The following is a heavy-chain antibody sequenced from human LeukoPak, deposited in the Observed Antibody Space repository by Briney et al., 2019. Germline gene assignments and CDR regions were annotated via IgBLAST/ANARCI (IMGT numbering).Heavy chain of an antibody. CDR2: INHSGST. CDR1: GGSFSGYY. Sequence: PSETLSLTCAVYGGSFSGYYWSWIRQPPGKGLEWIGEINHSGSTNYNPSLKSRVTISVDTSKNQFSLKLSSVTAADTAVYYCARGRVRYCSSTSCYLLVRFDPWGQGTLVTVSS. D-gene: IGHD2-2*01. CDR3: ARGRVRYCSSTSCYLLVRFDP. J-gene: IGHJ5*02. V-gene: IGHV4-34*01.